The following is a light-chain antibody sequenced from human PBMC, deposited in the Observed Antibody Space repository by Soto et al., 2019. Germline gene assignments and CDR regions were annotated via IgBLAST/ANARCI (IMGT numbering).Light chain of an antibody. CDR1: QSVSSSY. CDR3: QPYNNWPLT. V-gene: IGKV3-20*01. Sequence: EIVLTQSPGTLSLSPGERATLSCRASQSVSSSYLAWYQQKPGQAPRLLIYGASSRATGIPDRFSGSRSGTEFTLTINRLQSEDFAVYYCQPYNNWPLTSGGGTKV. J-gene: IGKJ4*01. CDR2: GAS.